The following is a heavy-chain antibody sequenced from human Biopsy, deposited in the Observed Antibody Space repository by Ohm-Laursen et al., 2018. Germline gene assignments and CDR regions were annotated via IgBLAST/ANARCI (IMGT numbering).Heavy chain of an antibody. CDR3: ARSRGSSGIATIYYYGMDV. D-gene: IGHD3-10*01. CDR1: GFTLSSYS. J-gene: IGHJ6*02. Sequence: SLRLSCTASGFTLSSYSMNRVRQTPGKGLERVSTISSSSDNIYYVDSVKGRFTISRDNAKNSLYLQMNSLRAEDTAVYYCARSRGSSGIATIYYYGMDVWGQGTTVTVSS. V-gene: IGHV3-21*01. CDR2: ISSSSDNI.